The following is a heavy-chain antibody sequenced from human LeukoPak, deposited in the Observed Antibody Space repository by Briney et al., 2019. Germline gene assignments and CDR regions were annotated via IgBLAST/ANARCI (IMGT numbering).Heavy chain of an antibody. V-gene: IGHV4-59*01. CDR3: VSSSPRYCTGGTRYSSRGFDY. J-gene: IGHJ4*02. Sequence: PSETLSLTCTVSGDSITTYYWSWIRQSPGKGLVWIAYIFYRGTTNYNPSLKSRITISVDTSKTQFSLRLSSVTAADTAVYYCVSSSPRYCTGGTRYSSRGFDYWGQGMLVTVSS. CDR2: IFYRGTT. CDR1: GDSITTYY. D-gene: IGHD2-15*01.